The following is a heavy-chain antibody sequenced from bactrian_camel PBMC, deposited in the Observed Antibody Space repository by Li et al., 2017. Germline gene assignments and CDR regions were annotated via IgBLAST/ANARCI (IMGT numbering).Heavy chain of an antibody. V-gene: IGHV3S40*01. D-gene: IGHD5*01. CDR2: IWNGGGGT. J-gene: IGHJ4*01. CDR3: ATTLGTLPMCPALAEQNFGD. CDR1: SFTYRGNC. Sequence: DVQLVESGGGSVQVGGSLRLSCVVDSFTYRGNCVGWFRQAPGKEREGVAAIWNGGGGTYYAASVKGRFTISQDNAKNTVYLQMNSLKPEDTAMYYCATTLGTLPMCPALAEQNFGDWGQGTQVTVS.